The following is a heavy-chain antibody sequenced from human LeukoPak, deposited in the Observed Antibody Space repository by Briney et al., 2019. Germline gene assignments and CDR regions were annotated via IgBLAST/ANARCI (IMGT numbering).Heavy chain of an antibody. CDR3: ARTTVTYYYYYMDV. CDR2: IYYSGST. D-gene: IGHD4-11*01. Sequence: SETLSLTCTVSGDSISSYYWSWIRQPPGKGLEWIGYIYYSGSTNYNPSLKSRVTISVDTSKNQFSLDLSSVTAADTAVYYCARTTVTYYYYYMDVWGKGTTVTVSS. CDR1: GDSISSYY. V-gene: IGHV4-59*01. J-gene: IGHJ6*03.